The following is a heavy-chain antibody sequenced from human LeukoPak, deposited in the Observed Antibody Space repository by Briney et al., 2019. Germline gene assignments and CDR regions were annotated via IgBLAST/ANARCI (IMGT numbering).Heavy chain of an antibody. Sequence: SETLSLTCAVYGGSFSGYYWSWIRQPPGKGLEWIGEINHSGSTNYNPSLKSRVTISVDTSKNQFSLKLSSVTAADTAVYYCASSYYDILTGYYHAFDIRGQGTMVTVSS. D-gene: IGHD3-9*01. CDR2: INHSGST. V-gene: IGHV4-34*01. J-gene: IGHJ3*02. CDR1: GGSFSGYY. CDR3: ASSYYDILTGYYHAFDI.